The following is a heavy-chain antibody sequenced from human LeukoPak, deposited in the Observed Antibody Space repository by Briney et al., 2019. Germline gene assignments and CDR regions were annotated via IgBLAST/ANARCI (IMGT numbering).Heavy chain of an antibody. J-gene: IGHJ4*02. D-gene: IGHD3-22*01. Sequence: GGSLRHSCAASGFTFSSYAMSWVRQAPGKGLDWVSSINGGGGSTYYADSVKGRFTISRDNSKNTLYLQMNSLRAEDTAVYYCARKTDSGGQGDYWGPGTLVTVSS. CDR3: ARKTDSGGQGDY. V-gene: IGHV3-23*01. CDR2: INGGGGST. CDR1: GFTFSSYA.